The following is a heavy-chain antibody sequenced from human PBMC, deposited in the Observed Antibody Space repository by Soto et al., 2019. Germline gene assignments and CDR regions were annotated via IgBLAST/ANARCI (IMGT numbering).Heavy chain of an antibody. V-gene: IGHV3-23*01. D-gene: IGHD3-22*01. J-gene: IGHJ4*02. Sequence: EVQLLESGGALVQPGGSLRLSCAASGFTFNSYVMTWVRQAPGEGLEWVSSISRSGRGSAYYADSVKGRFTISRDNSENTLFLHMNNLRDEDTALYYCARGRYLDSSDYWVANLPFDHWGLGTLVTVSS. CDR1: GFTFNSYV. CDR2: ISRSGRGSA. CDR3: ARGRYLDSSDYWVANLPFDH.